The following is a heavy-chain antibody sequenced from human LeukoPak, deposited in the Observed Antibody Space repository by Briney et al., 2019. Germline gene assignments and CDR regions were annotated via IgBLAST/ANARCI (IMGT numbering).Heavy chain of an antibody. CDR1: GFTFSTYT. D-gene: IGHD1-14*01. Sequence: GGSLRLSCAASGFTFSTYTMAWVRQAPGGGLEWVSGISDNGGRTYYADSVKGRLAISRDDSKSTLYLQMNSLRGEDTAVYYCAKDFGRNLGGPGYWGREPWSSSPQ. V-gene: IGHV3-23*01. CDR2: ISDNGGRT. J-gene: IGHJ4*02. CDR3: AKDFGRNLGGPGY.